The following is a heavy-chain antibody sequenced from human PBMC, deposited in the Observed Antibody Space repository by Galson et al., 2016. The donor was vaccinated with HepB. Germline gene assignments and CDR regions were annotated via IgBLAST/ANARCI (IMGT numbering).Heavy chain of an antibody. CDR3: ARDPGIAPSNRVGENAFDI. CDR1: GFTFSSCA. D-gene: IGHD6-13*01. J-gene: IGHJ3*02. V-gene: IGHV3-64*04. Sequence: SLRLSCAASGFTFSSCAMHWVRQAPGKGLESVSAISDNGGSAYYADSVKGRFTISRDNSKNTLYLRMNSLRAEDTAVYYCARDPGIAPSNRVGENAFDILGQGTMVTVSS. CDR2: ISDNGGSA.